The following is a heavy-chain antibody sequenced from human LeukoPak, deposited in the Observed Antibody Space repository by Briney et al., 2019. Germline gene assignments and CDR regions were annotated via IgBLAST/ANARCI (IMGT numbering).Heavy chain of an antibody. CDR2: ISSSGRTI. D-gene: IGHD7-27*01. CDR1: GFTFRSYG. CDR3: ARDQGANWGWGFFDY. J-gene: IGHJ4*02. Sequence: GGSLRLSCAASGFTFRSYGMNWVRQAPGKGLEWVSYISSSGRTIYYADSVKGRFIISRDSAKNSLYLQMNSLRAEDTAVYYCARDQGANWGWGFFDYWGQGTLVTVSS. V-gene: IGHV3-48*01.